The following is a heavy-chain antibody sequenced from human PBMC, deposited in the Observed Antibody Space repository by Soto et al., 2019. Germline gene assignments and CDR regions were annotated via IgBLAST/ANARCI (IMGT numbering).Heavy chain of an antibody. J-gene: IGHJ4*02. V-gene: IGHV1-2*04. Sequence: ASVKVSCKASGYTFTGYYMHWVRQAPGQGLEWMGWINPNRGGTNYAQKFQGWVTMTRDTSISTAYMELSRLRSDDTAVYYCARGSSSWYFDYWGQGTLVTVSS. D-gene: IGHD6-13*01. CDR1: GYTFTGYY. CDR2: INPNRGGT. CDR3: ARGSSSWYFDY.